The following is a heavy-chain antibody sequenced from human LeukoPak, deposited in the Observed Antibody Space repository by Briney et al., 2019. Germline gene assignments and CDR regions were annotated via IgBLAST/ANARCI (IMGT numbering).Heavy chain of an antibody. D-gene: IGHD2-2*01. J-gene: IGHJ3*02. V-gene: IGHV1-18*01. Sequence: GASVKVSCKASGYTFTGYGISWVRQAPGQGLEWMGWISAYNGNTNYAQKLQGRVTMTTDTSTSTAYMELRSLRSDDTAVYYCARGGCSSTSCYSGTQDAFDIWGQGTMVTVSS. CDR2: ISAYNGNT. CDR1: GYTFTGYG. CDR3: ARGGCSSTSCYSGTQDAFDI.